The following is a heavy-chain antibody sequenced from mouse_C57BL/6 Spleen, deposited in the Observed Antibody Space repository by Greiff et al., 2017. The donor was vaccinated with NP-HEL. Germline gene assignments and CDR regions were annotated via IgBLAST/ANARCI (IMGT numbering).Heavy chain of an antibody. D-gene: IGHD1-1*01. J-gene: IGHJ1*03. Sequence: DVQLQESGPGLVKPSQSLSLTCSVTGYSITSGYYWNWIRQFPGNKLEWMGYISYDGSNNYNPSLKNRISITRDTSKNQFFLKLNSVTTEDTATYYCAEGNYYGSSFDWYFDVWGTGTTVTVSS. CDR2: ISYDGSN. V-gene: IGHV3-6*01. CDR3: AEGNYYGSSFDWYFDV. CDR1: GYSITSGYY.